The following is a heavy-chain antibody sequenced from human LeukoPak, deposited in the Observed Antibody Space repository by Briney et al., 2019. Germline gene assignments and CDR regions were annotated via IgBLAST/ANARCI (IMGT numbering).Heavy chain of an antibody. D-gene: IGHD3-22*01. CDR3: ASLNYYDSSGYYESLTPPDY. V-gene: IGHV3-21*01. CDR2: ISSSSSYI. Sequence: GGSLRLSCAASGLTFSSYAMSWVRQAPGKGLDWVSSISSSSSYIYYADSVKGRFTISRDNAKNSLYLQMNSLRAEDTAVYYCASLNYYDSSGYYESLTPPDYWGQGTLVTVSS. J-gene: IGHJ4*02. CDR1: GLTFSSYA.